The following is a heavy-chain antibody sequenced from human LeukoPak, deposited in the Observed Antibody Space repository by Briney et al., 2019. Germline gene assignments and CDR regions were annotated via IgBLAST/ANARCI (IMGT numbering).Heavy chain of an antibody. CDR3: ARDLGYDYVWGSYDY. V-gene: IGHV3-33*01. D-gene: IGHD3-16*01. CDR1: GFTFSSYG. Sequence: PGGSLRLFCAASGFTFSSYGMHGVRQAPGKGLEWVAVIWYDGSNKYYADSVKGRFTISRDNSKNTLYLQMNSLRAEDTAVYYCARDLGYDYVWGSYDYWGQGTLVTVSS. J-gene: IGHJ4*02. CDR2: IWYDGSNK.